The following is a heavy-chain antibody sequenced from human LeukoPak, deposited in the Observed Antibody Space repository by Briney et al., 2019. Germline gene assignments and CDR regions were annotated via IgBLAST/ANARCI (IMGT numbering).Heavy chain of an antibody. CDR3: AKAPLRVVVPAAMSFDY. J-gene: IGHJ4*02. CDR1: GFTVGSNY. V-gene: IGHV3-53*01. D-gene: IGHD2-2*01. CDR2: I. Sequence: GGSLRLSCAASGFTVGSNYMNWVRQAPGKGLEWVSVISVKGRFTISRDNSKNTLYLQMNSLRAEDTAVYYCAKAPLRVVVPAAMSFDYWGQGTLVTVSS.